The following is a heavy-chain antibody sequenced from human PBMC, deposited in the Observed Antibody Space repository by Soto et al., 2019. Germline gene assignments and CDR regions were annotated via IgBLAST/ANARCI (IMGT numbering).Heavy chain of an antibody. CDR2: LGGNGFTT. V-gene: IGHV3-23*01. CDR1: GFTFGSYA. CDR3: AKALRPSLNFFHYRDV. Sequence: EVQLLESGGGLVQPGGSLRLSCVVSGFTFGSYAMSWVRQAPEKGPEWVAILGGNGFTTYYADSVKGRFTISGDKSKSTLFLQMNSLRADDTGVYYCAKALRPSLNFFHYRDVWGRGTSVTVSS. D-gene: IGHD2-2*01. J-gene: IGHJ6*03.